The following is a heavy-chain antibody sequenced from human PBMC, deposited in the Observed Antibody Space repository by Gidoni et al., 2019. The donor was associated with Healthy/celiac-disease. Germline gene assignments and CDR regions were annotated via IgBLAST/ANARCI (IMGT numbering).Heavy chain of an antibody. D-gene: IGHD3-3*01. V-gene: IGHV3-48*02. CDR2: IRSSSSTI. CDR3: ARVPLYDFWSGYFDY. J-gene: IGHJ4*02. CDR1: GFPFRRYS. Sequence: EVQLVESGGGLVQPGGSVRPSCAASGFPFRRYSMNWVRQAPGKGLDWVSYIRSSSSTIYYADSVKGRFTISRDNAKNSLYLQMNSLRDEDTAVYYCARVPLYDFWSGYFDYWGQGTLVTVSS.